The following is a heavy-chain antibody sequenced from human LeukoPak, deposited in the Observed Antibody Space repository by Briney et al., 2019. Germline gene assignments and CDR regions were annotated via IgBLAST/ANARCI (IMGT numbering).Heavy chain of an antibody. Sequence: GGSLRLSCAASGFTFSNYAMSWVRQAPGKGLEWVSVIGTIPGVTYYTESVKGRFTISRDNSKNTVYLQMNSLRAEDTAVYYCAKARGYYYDSSGPPDYWGQGTLVTVSS. D-gene: IGHD3-22*01. V-gene: IGHV3-23*01. CDR3: AKARGYYYDSSGPPDY. J-gene: IGHJ4*02. CDR2: IGTIPGVT. CDR1: GFTFSNYA.